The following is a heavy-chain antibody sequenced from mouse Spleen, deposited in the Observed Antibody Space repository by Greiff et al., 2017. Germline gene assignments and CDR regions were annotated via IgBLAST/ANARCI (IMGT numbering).Heavy chain of an antibody. CDR2: IYPGDGDT. D-gene: IGHD1-2*01. Sequence: VQLQESGAELVKPGASVKISCKASGYAFSSYWMNWVKQRPGKGLEWIGQIYPGDGDTNYNGKFKGKATLTADKSSSTAYMQLSSLTSEDSAVYFCARATTATGYAMDYWGQGTSVTVSS. CDR3: ARATTATGYAMDY. J-gene: IGHJ4*01. V-gene: IGHV1-80*01. CDR1: GYAFSSYW.